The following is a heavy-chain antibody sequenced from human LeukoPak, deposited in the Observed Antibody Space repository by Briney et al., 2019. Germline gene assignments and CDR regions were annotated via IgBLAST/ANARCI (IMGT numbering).Heavy chain of an antibody. CDR3: ARGQGYESYYYMDV. V-gene: IGHV3-30*04. D-gene: IGHD2-2*01. J-gene: IGHJ6*03. Sequence: GSLRLSCAAPGFTFSTYAIHWVRQAPGKGLEWVAVISFDGVNTFYADSVKGRFTISRDNSNNTVYLQMNNLRPEDTAVFYCARGQGYESYYYMDVWGKGTTVSVSS. CDR1: GFTFSTYA. CDR2: ISFDGVNT.